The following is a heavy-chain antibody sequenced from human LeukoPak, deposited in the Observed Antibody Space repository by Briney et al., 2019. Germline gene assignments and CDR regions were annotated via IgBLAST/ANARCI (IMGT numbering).Heavy chain of an antibody. CDR2: ISGGTT. D-gene: IGHD6-19*01. J-gene: IGHJ4*02. CDR1: GFTFGDYL. Sequence: GGSLRLSCTASGFTFGDYLMCWFRQAPGKGLEWIGFISGGTTEYAASVKGRSTISRDDSTSIAYLQMNSLTTEDTAVYYCSRGSGWLSVYWGQGTLVTVSS. V-gene: IGHV3-49*03. CDR3: SRGSGWLSVY.